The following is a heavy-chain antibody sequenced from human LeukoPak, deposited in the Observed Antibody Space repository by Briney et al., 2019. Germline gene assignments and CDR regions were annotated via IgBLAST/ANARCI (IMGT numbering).Heavy chain of an antibody. V-gene: IGHV3-21*01. Sequence: GGSLRLSCAASGFTFSSYSMNWARQAPGKGLEWVSSISSSSSYIYYADSVKGRFTISRDNAKNSLYLQMNSLRAEDTAVYYCARGGTRELDYWGQGTLVTVSS. J-gene: IGHJ4*02. CDR2: ISSSSSYI. CDR3: ARGGTRELDY. CDR1: GFTFSSYS.